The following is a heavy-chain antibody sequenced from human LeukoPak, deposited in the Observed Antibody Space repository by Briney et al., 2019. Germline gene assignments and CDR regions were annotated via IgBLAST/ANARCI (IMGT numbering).Heavy chain of an antibody. Sequence: PGGSLRLSCAASGFTFSSYWMSWVRQAPGKGLEWVANIKQDGSEKYYVDSVKGRFTTSRDNAKNSLYLQMNSLRAEDTAVYYCARECSGYSPGMDVWGQGTTVTVSS. CDR2: IKQDGSEK. CDR3: ARECSGYSPGMDV. D-gene: IGHD5-18*01. J-gene: IGHJ6*02. CDR1: GFTFSSYW. V-gene: IGHV3-7*01.